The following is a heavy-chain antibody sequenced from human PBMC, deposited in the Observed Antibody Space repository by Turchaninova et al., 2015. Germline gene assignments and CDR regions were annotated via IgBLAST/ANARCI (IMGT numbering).Heavy chain of an antibody. CDR3: ARWELVRPYKLDY. D-gene: IGHD3-10*01. Sequence: EVQLVESGGGLVQPGGSLRLSCAVSGFTFSHYLISWVRQAPGKGLEWVAKIKGDGGEKDYVESVKGRFTGSRDNAENSLYLQMNSLRAEDTAVYYCARWELVRPYKLDYWGQGTLVTVSS. CDR2: IKGDGGEK. CDR1: GFTFSHYL. V-gene: IGHV3-7*03. J-gene: IGHJ4*02.